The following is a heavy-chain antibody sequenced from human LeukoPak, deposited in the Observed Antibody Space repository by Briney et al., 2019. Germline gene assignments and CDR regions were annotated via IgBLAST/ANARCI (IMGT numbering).Heavy chain of an antibody. J-gene: IGHJ5*02. Sequence: GGSLRLSCAASGFTLSDYYMSWIRQAPGKGLEWVSYISSSSSYTNYADSVKGRFTIPRDNAKNSLYLQMNSLRAEDTAVYYCARAGYCSSTSCYPNWFDPWGQGTLVTVSS. CDR3: ARAGYCSSTSCYPNWFDP. CDR2: ISSSSSYT. V-gene: IGHV3-11*06. CDR1: GFTLSDYY. D-gene: IGHD2-2*01.